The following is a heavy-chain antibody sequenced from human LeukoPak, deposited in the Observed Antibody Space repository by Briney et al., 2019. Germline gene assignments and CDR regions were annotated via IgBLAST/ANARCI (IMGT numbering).Heavy chain of an antibody. CDR2: INPSSGGA. CDR1: GYTFTGYH. V-gene: IGHV1-2*02. Sequence: ASVKVSCKASGYTFTGYHMYWVRQAPGQGREWMGWINPSSGGARYAQKFQGRVTMTRDTSNSRAYMELSRLTSDDTAVYYCARVLTPTVVTSNFDYWGQGTLVTVSS. CDR3: ARVLTPTVVTSNFDY. D-gene: IGHD4-23*01. J-gene: IGHJ4*02.